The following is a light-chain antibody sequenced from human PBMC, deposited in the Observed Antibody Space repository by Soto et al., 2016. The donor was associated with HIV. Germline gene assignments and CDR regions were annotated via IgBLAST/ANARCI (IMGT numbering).Light chain of an antibody. V-gene: IGLV3-21*02. CDR2: DDS. Sequence: SYELTQPPSLSVAPRETARITCGGNNIGSKSVQWYQQKPGQAPVLVVYDDSDRPSGIPERFSGSNSGNTATLTTSRVEAGDEADYYCQVWDVSTDLVVFGGGTKLTVL. J-gene: IGLJ2*01. CDR1: NIGSKS. CDR3: QVWDVSTDLVV.